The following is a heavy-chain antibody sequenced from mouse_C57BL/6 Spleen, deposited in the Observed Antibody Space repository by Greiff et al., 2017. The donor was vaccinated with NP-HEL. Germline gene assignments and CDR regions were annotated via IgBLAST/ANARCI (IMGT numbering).Heavy chain of an antibody. J-gene: IGHJ4*01. CDR2: FHPYNDDT. CDR3: ARGYSKGYYAMDY. D-gene: IGHD2-5*01. CDR1: GYTFTTYP. V-gene: IGHV1-47*01. Sequence: VKLQQSGAELVKPGASVKMSCKASGYTFTTYPIEWMKQNHGKSLEWIGNFHPYNDDTKYNEKFKGKATLTVEKSSSTVYLELSRLTSDDSAVYYCARGYSKGYYAMDYWGQGTSVTVSS.